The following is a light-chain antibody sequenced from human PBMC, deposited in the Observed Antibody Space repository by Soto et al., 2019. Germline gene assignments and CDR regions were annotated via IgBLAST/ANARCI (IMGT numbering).Light chain of an antibody. CDR2: GAS. J-gene: IGKJ4*01. CDR1: QSVSGD. CDR3: QQYNNWPST. Sequence: EMVMTQSPATLSVSPGERATLSCRASQSVSGDLAWYQQKPGQAPGLLFYGASTRATGIPARFSGSGSGTDFTLTISSLQSEDFAVYYCQQYNNWPSTFGGGTKVEIK. V-gene: IGKV3D-15*01.